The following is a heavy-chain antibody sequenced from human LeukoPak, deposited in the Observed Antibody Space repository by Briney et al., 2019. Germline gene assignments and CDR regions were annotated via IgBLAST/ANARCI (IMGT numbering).Heavy chain of an antibody. V-gene: IGHV3-7*05. CDR3: ARDPTVSNFHDAFDI. CDR2: IKKDGSQK. CDR1: GFTFSSYW. Sequence: PGGSLRLSCVASGFTFSSYWMSWVRQAPGKGLEWVATIKKDGSQKEYVDSMKGRLTISRDNAKNSLYPQMNSLRAEDTAMYYCARDPTVSNFHDAFDIWGQGTMVTVSS. D-gene: IGHD4-17*01. J-gene: IGHJ3*02.